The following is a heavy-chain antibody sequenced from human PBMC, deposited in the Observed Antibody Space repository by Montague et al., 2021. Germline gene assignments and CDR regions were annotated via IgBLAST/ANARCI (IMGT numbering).Heavy chain of an antibody. D-gene: IGHD6-13*01. CDR1: GASITSNIYY. J-gene: IGHJ5*02. Sequence: SETLSLTCTVSGASITSNIYYWGWIRQSPGKYLEWIGSIYYSGNSFYQPSLKSRITMAVDTSKNQFSLKLSSVTAADTAIYYCARVFSSWYVGWFDPWGQGTLVTVSS. V-gene: IGHV4-39*07. CDR3: ARVFSSWYVGWFDP. CDR2: IYYSGNS.